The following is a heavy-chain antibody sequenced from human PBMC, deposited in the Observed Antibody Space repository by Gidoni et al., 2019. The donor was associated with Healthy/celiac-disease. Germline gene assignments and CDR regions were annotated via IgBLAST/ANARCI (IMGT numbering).Heavy chain of an antibody. V-gene: IGHV3-33*01. Sequence: QVQLVASGGGVVQPGRSLRLSCAASGFPFSSFGMHWVRQAPGKGLAWVAVIWYDGSNKYYADSVKGRFTISRDNSKNTLYLQMNSLRAEDTAVYYCARDGFIVVVPAAIREYNWFDPWGQGTLVTVSS. CDR3: ARDGFIVVVPAAIREYNWFDP. CDR1: GFPFSSFG. CDR2: IWYDGSNK. J-gene: IGHJ5*02. D-gene: IGHD2-2*02.